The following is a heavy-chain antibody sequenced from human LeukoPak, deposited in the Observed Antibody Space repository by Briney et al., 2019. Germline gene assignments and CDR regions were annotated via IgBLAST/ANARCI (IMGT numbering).Heavy chain of an antibody. V-gene: IGHV4-34*01. CDR1: GGSFIGYY. Sequence: PSETLSLTCAVYGGSFIGYYWSWIRQPPGKGLEWIGEINHSGSTNYNPSLKSRVTISVDTSKNQFSLKLSSVTAADTAVYYCARGPTMVRGAPYNWFDPWGQGTLVTVSS. CDR2: INHSGST. CDR3: ARGPTMVRGAPYNWFDP. J-gene: IGHJ5*02. D-gene: IGHD3-10*01.